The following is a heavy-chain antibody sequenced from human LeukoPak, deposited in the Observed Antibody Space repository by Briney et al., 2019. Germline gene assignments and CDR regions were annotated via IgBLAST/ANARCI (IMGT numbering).Heavy chain of an antibody. Sequence: PGGSLRLSCAASGFTFSSYAMHWVRQAPGKGLEWVAVISYDGSNKYYADSVKGRFTISRDNSKNTLYLQMNSLRAEDTAVYYCVRDPPEREEPFDYWGQGTLVTVSS. D-gene: IGHD1-26*01. CDR1: GFTFSSYA. CDR3: VRDPPEREEPFDY. J-gene: IGHJ4*02. V-gene: IGHV3-30-3*01. CDR2: ISYDGSNK.